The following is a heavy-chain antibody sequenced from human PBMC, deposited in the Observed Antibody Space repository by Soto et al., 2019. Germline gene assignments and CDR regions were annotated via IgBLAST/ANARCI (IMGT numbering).Heavy chain of an antibody. CDR1: GFTFSSYG. CDR3: AKDSHEGASYYSYFYY. D-gene: IGHD1-26*01. CDR2: ISYDGSNK. Sequence: QVQLVESGGGVVQPGRSLRLSCAASGFTFSSYGMHWVRQAPGKGLEWVAVISYDGSNKYYADSGKGRFTISRDNSKSALYLQMNSLRAEDTAVYYCAKDSHEGASYYSYFYYWGQGTLVTVSS. J-gene: IGHJ4*02. V-gene: IGHV3-30*18.